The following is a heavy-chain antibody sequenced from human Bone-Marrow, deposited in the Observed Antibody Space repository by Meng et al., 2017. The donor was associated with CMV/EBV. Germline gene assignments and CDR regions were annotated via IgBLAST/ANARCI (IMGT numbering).Heavy chain of an antibody. CDR1: GAPFSGY. J-gene: IGHJ4*02. CDR2: ITHSGST. V-gene: IGHV4-34*01. Sequence: QVHLKQWGAGLWKPSETLSLTCGVYGAPFSGYWSWVRQPPGKGLEWIGEITHSGSTNYNVSLKSRVTISIDTSKNQFSLKLSSVTATDTAVYYCAPGFRSWSGSYSSWGQGTLVTVSS. D-gene: IGHD1-26*01. CDR3: APGFRSWSGSYSS.